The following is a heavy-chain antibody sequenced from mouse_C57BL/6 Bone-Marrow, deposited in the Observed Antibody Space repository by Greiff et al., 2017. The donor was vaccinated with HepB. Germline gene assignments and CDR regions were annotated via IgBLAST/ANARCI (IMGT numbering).Heavy chain of an antibody. V-gene: IGHV14-4*01. CDR2: IDPENGDT. CDR3: TTKGFDY. CDR1: GFNIKDDY. J-gene: IGHJ2*01. Sequence: EVQLQQSGAELVRPGASVKLSCTASGFNIKDDYMHWVKQRPEQGLEWIGWIDPENGDTEYASKFQGKATITADTSSNTAYLQLSSLTSEDTAVSYYTTKGFDYWGQGTTLTVSS.